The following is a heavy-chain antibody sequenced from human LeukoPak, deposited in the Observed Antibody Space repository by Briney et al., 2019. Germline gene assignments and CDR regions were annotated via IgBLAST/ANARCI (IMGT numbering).Heavy chain of an antibody. CDR1: GGSFSGYY. CDR3: ARGSAVGLDY. Sequence: SETLSLTCAVYGGSFSGYYWSWIRRPPGKGLEWIGEINHSGSTNYNPSLKSRVTISVDTSKNQFSLKLSSVTAADTAVYYCARGSAVGLDYWGQGTLVTVSS. J-gene: IGHJ4*02. CDR2: INHSGST. D-gene: IGHD6-13*01. V-gene: IGHV4-34*01.